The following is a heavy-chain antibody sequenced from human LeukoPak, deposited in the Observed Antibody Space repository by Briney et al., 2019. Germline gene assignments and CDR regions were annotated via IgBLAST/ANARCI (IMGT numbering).Heavy chain of an antibody. CDR1: GGSFSGYY. J-gene: IGHJ4*02. CDR3: ARDRGVSDWNYVFDY. CDR2: INHSGST. D-gene: IGHD1-7*01. V-gene: IGHV4-34*01. Sequence: SSETLSLTCAVYGGSFSGYYWSWIRQPPGKGLEWIGEINHSGSTNYNPSLKSRVTISVDTSKNQFSLKLSSVTAADTAVYYCARDRGVSDWNYVFDYWGQGTLVTVSS.